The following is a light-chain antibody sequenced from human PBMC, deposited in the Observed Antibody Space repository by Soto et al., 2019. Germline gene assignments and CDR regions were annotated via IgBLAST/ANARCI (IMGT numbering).Light chain of an antibody. CDR1: SSDVGNYNY. CDR2: GVS. V-gene: IGLV2-14*03. Sequence: QSVLTQPASVSGSPGQSITISCTGTSSDVGNYNYVSWYQHHPGKAPKLMFYGVSNRPSGVSNRFSGSKSGNTASLTISGLQAEDEADYYCSSYTSSSTPCVFGTGTKVTVL. J-gene: IGLJ1*01. CDR3: SSYTSSSTPCV.